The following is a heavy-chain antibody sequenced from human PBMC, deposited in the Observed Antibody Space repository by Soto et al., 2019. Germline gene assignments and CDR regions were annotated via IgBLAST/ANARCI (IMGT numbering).Heavy chain of an antibody. CDR3: ARHLTYCSAGSCYSDFPYYGMDV. J-gene: IGHJ6*02. CDR2: IFYSGST. V-gene: IGHV4-39*01. CDR1: GGSISSSSYY. Sequence: QMQQQESGPGLVKPSENLSLTCTVSGGSISSSSYYWGWIRQPPGKGLEWIGSIFYSGSTYYNPSLKSRVTISVDTSKTQFSLKLSSVTAADTAVYYCARHLTYCSAGSCYSDFPYYGMDVWGQGTTVTVSS. D-gene: IGHD2-15*01.